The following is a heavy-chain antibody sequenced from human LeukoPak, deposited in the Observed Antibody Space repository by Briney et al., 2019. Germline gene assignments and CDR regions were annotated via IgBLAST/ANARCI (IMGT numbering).Heavy chain of an antibody. CDR2: IYYSGST. Sequence: SETLSLTCTVSGGSISSSSYYWGWIRQPPGKGLEWIGSIYYSGSTYYNPSLKSRVTISVDTSKNQFSLKLSSVTAADTAVYYCARLYCSGGSCYFGFDYWGQGTLVTVSS. J-gene: IGHJ4*02. D-gene: IGHD2-15*01. CDR3: ARLYCSGGSCYFGFDY. V-gene: IGHV4-39*07. CDR1: GGSISSSSYY.